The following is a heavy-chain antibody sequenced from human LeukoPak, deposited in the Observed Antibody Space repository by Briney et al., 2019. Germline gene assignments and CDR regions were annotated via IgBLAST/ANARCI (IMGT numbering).Heavy chain of an antibody. V-gene: IGHV3-49*04. CDR1: GFTFGDYA. D-gene: IGHD2-2*01. CDR3: ARFLDPGYCSSTSCYYYYYMDV. J-gene: IGHJ6*03. Sequence: GGSLTLSCTASGFTFGDYAMSWVRQAPGKGLEWVGFIISKAYGGTTEYAASVKGRFTISRDDSKSIAYLQMNSLKTEDTAVYYCARFLDPGYCSSTSCYYYYYMDVWGKGTTVTVSS. CDR2: IISKAYGGTT.